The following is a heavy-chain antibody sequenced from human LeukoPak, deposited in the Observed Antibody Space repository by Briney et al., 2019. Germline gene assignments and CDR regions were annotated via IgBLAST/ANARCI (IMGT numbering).Heavy chain of an antibody. J-gene: IGHJ3*02. CDR3: ARGRIAAAGTGDAFDI. CDR1: GFTFSTYA. CDR2: ISGSGGST. V-gene: IGHV3-23*01. Sequence: GGSLRLSCAASGFTFSTYAMSWVRQAPGKGLEWVSGISGSGGSTYYADSVKGRFTISRDNSKNTLYLQMNSLRAEDTAVYYCARGRIAAAGTGDAFDIWGQGTMVTVSS. D-gene: IGHD6-13*01.